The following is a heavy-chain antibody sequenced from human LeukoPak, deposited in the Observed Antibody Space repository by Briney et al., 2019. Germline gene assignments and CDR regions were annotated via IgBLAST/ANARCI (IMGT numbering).Heavy chain of an antibody. J-gene: IGHJ3*01. CDR2: IKNSGNT. CDR1: GGSISSYY. D-gene: IGHD6-19*01. Sequence: SETLSLTCSVSGGSISSYYWSWIRQPAGKGLEWIGRIKNSGNTNYNPSLESRVTLSLDTSQNQLSLNLSSVTAADTAVYYCAREGCGSGWRPFDFCGQGTVVSVS. CDR3: AREGCGSGWRPFDF. V-gene: IGHV4-4*07.